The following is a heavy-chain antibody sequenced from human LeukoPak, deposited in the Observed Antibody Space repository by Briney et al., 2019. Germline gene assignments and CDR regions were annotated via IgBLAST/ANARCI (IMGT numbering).Heavy chain of an antibody. CDR1: GGSISTSHW. Sequence: SGTLSLTCAVSGGSISTSHWWSWVRPPPGKGLEWIGSIYYSGSTYYNPSLKGRVTISVDTSKNQFSLKLSSVTAADTAVYYCARFPRSYSGSYYGFDYWGQGTLVTVSS. CDR2: IYYSGST. D-gene: IGHD1-26*01. J-gene: IGHJ4*02. V-gene: IGHV4-4*02. CDR3: ARFPRSYSGSYYGFDY.